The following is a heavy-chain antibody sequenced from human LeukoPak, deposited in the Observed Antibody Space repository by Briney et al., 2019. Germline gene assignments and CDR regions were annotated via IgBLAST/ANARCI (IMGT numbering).Heavy chain of an antibody. CDR3: AKSATTVTSNFDY. V-gene: IGHV3-23*01. CDR2: ISGSGSGT. D-gene: IGHD4-17*01. Sequence: GGSLRLSCAASGFTFSSHGMSWGRQAPGKGLEWVSGISGSGSGTFYADSVRGRFTISRDNSKNTVYLQMNSLRAEDTAVYYCAKSATTVTSNFDYWGQGTLVTVSS. CDR1: GFTFSSHG. J-gene: IGHJ4*02.